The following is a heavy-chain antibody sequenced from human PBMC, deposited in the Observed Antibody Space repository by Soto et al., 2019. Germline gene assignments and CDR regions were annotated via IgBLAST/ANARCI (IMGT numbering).Heavy chain of an antibody. CDR3: ATLPLGGSSSWYVY. CDR2: IYYSGST. V-gene: IGHV4-59*01. D-gene: IGHD6-13*01. J-gene: IGHJ4*02. CDR1: CGSISSYY. Sequence: PSETLSLTCTVSCGSISSYYWSWIRQPPGKGLEWIGYIYYSGSTNYNPFLKSRVTISVDTSKNQFSLKLSSVTAADTAVYYCATLPLGGSSSWYVYWGQGTLVTVSS.